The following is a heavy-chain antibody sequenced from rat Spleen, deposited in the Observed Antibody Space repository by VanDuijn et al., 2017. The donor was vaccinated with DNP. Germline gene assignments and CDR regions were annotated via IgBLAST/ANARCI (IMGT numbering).Heavy chain of an antibody. CDR1: GFTFSSYW. J-gene: IGHJ2*01. CDR2: INPGGGST. V-gene: IGHV5-58*01. CDR3: ATHGDYSGALYFDY. Sequence: EVQLVETGGGLVQPGRSLKLSCVASGFTFSSYWMYWIRQAPGKGLEWVASINPGGGSTYYPDSMKGRFTISRDNAENTVYLQMNSLRSEDTATYYCATHGDYSGALYFDYWGQGIMVTVSS. D-gene: IGHD1-1*01.